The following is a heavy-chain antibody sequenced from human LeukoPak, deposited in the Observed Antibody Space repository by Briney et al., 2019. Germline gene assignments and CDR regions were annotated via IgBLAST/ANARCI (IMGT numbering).Heavy chain of an antibody. CDR1: GFTFSSYS. D-gene: IGHD5-18*01. Sequence: PGGSLRLSCAASGFTFSSYSMNWVRQAPGKGLEWVSYISSSSSTIYYADSVKGRFTISRDNAKNSLYLQMNSLRAEDTAVYYCARDPGYSYGSHWYFDLWGRGTLVTVSS. J-gene: IGHJ2*01. V-gene: IGHV3-48*01. CDR2: ISSSSSTI. CDR3: ARDPGYSYGSHWYFDL.